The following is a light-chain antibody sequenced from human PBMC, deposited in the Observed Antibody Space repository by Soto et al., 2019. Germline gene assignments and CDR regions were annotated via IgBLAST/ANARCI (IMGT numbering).Light chain of an antibody. V-gene: IGKV1-9*01. Sequence: DIQLTQSPSFLSASVGDRVTITCRASQGINSYVAWYQQKSGKAPKLLIYAASTLQSGVPSRFSGSVSGTEFTLTISSLQPEDFAIYHCHQLKSYPLPFGGGTKVEIK. CDR3: HQLKSYPLP. CDR2: AAS. J-gene: IGKJ4*01. CDR1: QGINSY.